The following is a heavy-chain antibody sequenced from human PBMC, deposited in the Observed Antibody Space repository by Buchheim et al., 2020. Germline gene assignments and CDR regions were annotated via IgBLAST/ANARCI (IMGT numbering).Heavy chain of an antibody. V-gene: IGHV4-30-4*01. CDR3: ARDINGYGYSDS. D-gene: IGHD5-12*01. J-gene: IGHJ4*02. CDR1: GGSIISDNNY. Sequence: QVQLQESGPGLVRPSQTLSLTCTVSGGSIISDNNYWGWIRQSPGKGLEWIGYFYHSGSTYYNPSLKSRVTISEDASNNQFSLKLSSVTAADTAVYYCARDINGYGYSDSWGQGTL. CDR2: FYHSGST.